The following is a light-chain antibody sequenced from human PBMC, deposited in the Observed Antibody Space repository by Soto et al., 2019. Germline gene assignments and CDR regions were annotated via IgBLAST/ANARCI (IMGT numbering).Light chain of an antibody. V-gene: IGLV1-51*01. CDR1: SSNIGNNI. CDR3: GTWDSSLNAAV. Sequence: PGQKVIISCFGSSSNIGNNIVSWYQQLPGTAPKLLIYDNNNRPSGIPDRFSGSKSGTSATLGITGLQTGDEADYYCGTWDSSLNAAVFGTGTKVTVL. J-gene: IGLJ1*01. CDR2: DNN.